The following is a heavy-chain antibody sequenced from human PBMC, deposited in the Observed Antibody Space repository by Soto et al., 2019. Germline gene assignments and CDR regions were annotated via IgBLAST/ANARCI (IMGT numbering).Heavy chain of an antibody. J-gene: IGHJ4*02. D-gene: IGHD6-6*01. V-gene: IGHV4-61*01. CDR1: GGAVSSGTYY. Sequence: SETLSLTCTVSGGAVSSGTYYWSWIRQPQGKELVGIGHIYFTGNTNHNPSLKRLATMSLDTSRNLFSLKLSSVAAAATVVYYFRRGHRPVECFDYWGPGTLVTVSS. CDR2: IYFTGNT. CDR3: RRGHRPVECFDY.